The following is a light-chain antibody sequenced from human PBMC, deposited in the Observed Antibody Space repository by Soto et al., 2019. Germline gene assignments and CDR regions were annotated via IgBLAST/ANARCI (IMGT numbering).Light chain of an antibody. J-gene: IGKJ1*01. Sequence: DIQMTQSPSSLSASVGDRVTITCRASQGISGNLAWYQQKPGEVPKLLIFATSTLQSGVPSRFSGGGSGTDFTLTITNLQPEDVATYYCYNYDSSPSWTFGHGTRVEIK. CDR1: QGISGN. CDR3: YNYDSSPSWT. CDR2: ATS. V-gene: IGKV1-27*01.